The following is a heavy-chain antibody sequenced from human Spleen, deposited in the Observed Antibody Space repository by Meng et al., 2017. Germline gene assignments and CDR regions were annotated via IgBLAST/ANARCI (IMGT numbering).Heavy chain of an antibody. Sequence: QVQLTPWGEGLLKPSETLSLPCVVSGGSFSDYYWSWIRQPPGKGLEWIGEINHSGSTNYNPSLESRATISVDTSQNNLSLKLSSVTAADSAVYYCARGPTTMAHDFDYWGQGTLVTVSS. V-gene: IGHV4-34*01. CDR2: INHSGST. D-gene: IGHD4-11*01. CDR3: ARGPTTMAHDFDY. J-gene: IGHJ4*02. CDR1: GGSFSDYY.